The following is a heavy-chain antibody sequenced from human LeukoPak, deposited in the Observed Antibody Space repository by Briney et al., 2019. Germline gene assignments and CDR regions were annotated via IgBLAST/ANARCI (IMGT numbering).Heavy chain of an antibody. J-gene: IGHJ5*02. V-gene: IGHV4-30-4*01. CDR3: ARYGSGSTWFDP. CDR2: INYSGST. CDR1: GGSISSDNYQ. Sequence: PSQTLSLTCTVSGGSISSDNYQWSWIRQPPGKGLEWIGYINYSGSTYYSPSLKSRVTISVDMSKNQFFLKLSSVTAADTAVYYCARYGSGSTWFDPWGQGTLVTVSS. D-gene: IGHD3-10*01.